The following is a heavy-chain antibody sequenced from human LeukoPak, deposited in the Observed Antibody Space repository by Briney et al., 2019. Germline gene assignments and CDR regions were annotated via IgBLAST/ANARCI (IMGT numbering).Heavy chain of an antibody. V-gene: IGHV3-21*01. CDR2: ISGNTNYI. J-gene: IGHJ4*02. Sequence: GGSLRLSCAASGFTFSVYSMNWVRQAPGKGLEWVSSISGNTNYIYYADSVKGRFTISRDNAKNSLYLQMNSLRAEDTAVYYCARVPGDYWGQGTLLTVSS. CDR3: ARVPGDY. CDR1: GFTFSVYS.